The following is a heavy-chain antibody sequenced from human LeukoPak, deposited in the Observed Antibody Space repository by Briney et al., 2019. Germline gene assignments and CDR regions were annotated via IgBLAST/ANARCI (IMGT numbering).Heavy chain of an antibody. V-gene: IGHV1-69*04. CDR2: IIPILGIA. D-gene: IGHD6-19*01. CDR3: ASRFIAVAGNQYFQH. Sequence: SVKVSCKASGGTFSSYAISWVRQAPGQGLEWMGRIIPILGIANYAQKFQGRVTITADKSTSTAHMELSSLRSEDTAVYYCASRFIAVAGNQYFQHWGQGTLVTVSS. J-gene: IGHJ1*01. CDR1: GGTFSSYA.